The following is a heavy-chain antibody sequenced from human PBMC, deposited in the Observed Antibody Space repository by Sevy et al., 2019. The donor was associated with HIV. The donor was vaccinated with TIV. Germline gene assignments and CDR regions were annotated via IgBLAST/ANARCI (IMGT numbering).Heavy chain of an antibody. J-gene: IGHJ6*02. CDR1: GYTFTGYA. D-gene: IGHD3-10*01. V-gene: IGHV1-3*01. Sequence: ASVKVSCKASGYTFTGYAIHWVRQAPGQRLEWMGWINADNGYTKYSQKFQDRVNVTRDTSANTAYMELSSLRSEDTATYYCARGPAWFGAYGLDVWGLGTTVTVSS. CDR2: INADNGYT. CDR3: ARGPAWFGAYGLDV.